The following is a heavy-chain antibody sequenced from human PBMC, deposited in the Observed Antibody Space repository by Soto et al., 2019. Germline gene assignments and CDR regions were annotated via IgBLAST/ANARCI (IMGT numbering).Heavy chain of an antibody. CDR1: GYTFSTYA. Sequence: VASVKVSCKASGYTFSTYAIHWVRQAPGQRLEWMGWINAGNGNTQFSQNFQGRVTITSDTSATTAYMELSSLTSEDTAIYYCARGGEVGGPRRPFDYWGQGTLVTVSS. D-gene: IGHD1-26*01. J-gene: IGHJ4*02. V-gene: IGHV1-3*01. CDR2: INAGNGNT. CDR3: ARGGEVGGPRRPFDY.